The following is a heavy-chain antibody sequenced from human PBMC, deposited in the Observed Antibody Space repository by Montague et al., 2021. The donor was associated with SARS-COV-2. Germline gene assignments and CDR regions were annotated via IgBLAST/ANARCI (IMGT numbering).Heavy chain of an antibody. D-gene: IGHD3-9*01. Sequence: SLRLSCAASGFIFSSYEMNWVRQAPGKGLAWISYISSSGGGSTKHYTDSVKGRFTISRDNAKNSLYLQMNSLRVEDTAIYYCPRDRDWVYWCGMDVWGQGTTVTVSS. J-gene: IGHJ6*02. CDR3: PRDRDWVYWCGMDV. CDR2: ISSSGGGSTK. V-gene: IGHV3-48*03. CDR1: GFIFSSYE.